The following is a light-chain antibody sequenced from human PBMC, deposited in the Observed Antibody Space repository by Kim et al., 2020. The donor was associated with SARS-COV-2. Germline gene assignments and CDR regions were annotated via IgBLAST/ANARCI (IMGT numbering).Light chain of an antibody. J-gene: IGLJ2*01. V-gene: IGLV3-21*01. CDR2: YDH. CDR1: QSGSKS. CDR3: QVWESSSDRRDVV. Sequence: GNTASITCGGTQSGSKSVHWYQQRPGQAPVLVVCYDHVRPSEIPERFSGSNSGNTATLTISRVEAGDEADYYCQVWESSSDRRDVVFGGGTQLTVL.